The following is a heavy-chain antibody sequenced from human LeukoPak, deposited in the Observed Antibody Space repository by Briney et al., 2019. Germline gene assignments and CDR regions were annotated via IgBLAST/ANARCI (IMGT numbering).Heavy chain of an antibody. CDR1: GYTFTCYY. CDR3: ARGPLYDILTGYPPFDY. D-gene: IGHD3-9*01. Sequence: ASVKVSCKASGYTFTCYYMHWVRQAPGQGLEWMGRINPNSGGTNYAQKFQGRVTMTRDTSISTAYMELSRLRSDDTAVYYCARGPLYDILTGYPPFDYWGQGTLVTVSS. J-gene: IGHJ4*02. V-gene: IGHV1-2*06. CDR2: INPNSGGT.